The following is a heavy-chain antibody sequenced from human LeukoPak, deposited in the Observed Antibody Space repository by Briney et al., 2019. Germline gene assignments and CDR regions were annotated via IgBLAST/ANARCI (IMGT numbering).Heavy chain of an antibody. CDR1: GFTFSQYW. D-gene: IGHD3-22*01. CDR3: ATFYDSSGYYLNFEY. Sequence: AGGSLRLSCAASGFTFSQYWMSWVRQAPGKGLEWVAVISYGGSDKYNADSVKGRFTISRDNSKNTVYLQMNSLRAEDTAVYYCATFYDSSGYYLNFEYWGQGTLVTVSS. J-gene: IGHJ4*02. V-gene: IGHV3-30*03. CDR2: ISYGGSDK.